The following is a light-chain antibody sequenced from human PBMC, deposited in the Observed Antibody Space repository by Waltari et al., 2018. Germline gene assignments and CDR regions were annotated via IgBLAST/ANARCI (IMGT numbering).Light chain of an antibody. V-gene: IGKV1-NL1*01. J-gene: IGKJ1*01. CDR2: DAS. Sequence: DILMTQSPSSLSASGGDRVTITCRASQGMSDSLAWYQQKPGKAPKVLLHDASSLESGVPSRFSGSGSGTEFTLTISRLQPEDFATYYCQQYFDFPRTFGQGTRVDLK. CDR3: QQYFDFPRT. CDR1: QGMSDS.